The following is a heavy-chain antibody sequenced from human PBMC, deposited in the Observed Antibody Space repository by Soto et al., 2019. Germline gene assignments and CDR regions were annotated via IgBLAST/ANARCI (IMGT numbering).Heavy chain of an antibody. CDR1: GYNFAHYW. J-gene: IGHJ4*02. CDR3: ARMMAASGTGFDC. CDR2: IYPGDSDT. D-gene: IGHD6-13*01. V-gene: IGHV5-51*01. Sequence: GESLKISCQGSGYNFAHYWIGWVRQMPGKGLEWMGIIYPGDSDTTYSPSFQGQVTISAEKSISTAYLQWSSLKAADTAIYYCARMMAASGTGFDCWGQGTLVNGSS.